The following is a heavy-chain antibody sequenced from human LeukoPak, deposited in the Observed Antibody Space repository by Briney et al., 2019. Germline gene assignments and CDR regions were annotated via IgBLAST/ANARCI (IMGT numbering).Heavy chain of an antibody. CDR1: GFTFSTYA. V-gene: IGHV3-33*01. Sequence: PGGSLRLSCAASGFTFSTYAMHWVRQAPGKGLEWVAVIWSDSTNKYYAASVRGRFTISRDNYKNTLYLQMSSLRAEDTAMYYCARDRLTTVTTFHFDYWGQGTLVTVSS. D-gene: IGHD4-17*01. CDR2: IWSDSTNK. CDR3: ARDRLTTVTTFHFDY. J-gene: IGHJ4*02.